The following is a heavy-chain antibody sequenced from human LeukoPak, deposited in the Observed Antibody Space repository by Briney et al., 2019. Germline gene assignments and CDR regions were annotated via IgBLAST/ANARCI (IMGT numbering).Heavy chain of an antibody. CDR3: ARESRGYRYGYYYYYDMAV. CDR2: ISAYNGNI. D-gene: IGHD5-18*01. CDR1: GYRLTSYG. Sequence: AAAKVSRMPSGYRLTSYGISSVRQAPGQGRQGMGWISAYNGNIKYAQNLPGRVTMTTDTSTSTAYMGLRSLRSVDSAVYYGARESRGYRYGYYYYYDMAVWGWGPAVTVS. V-gene: IGHV1-18*01. J-gene: IGHJ6*02.